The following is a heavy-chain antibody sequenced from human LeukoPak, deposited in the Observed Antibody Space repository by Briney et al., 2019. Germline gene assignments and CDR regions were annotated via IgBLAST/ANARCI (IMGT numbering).Heavy chain of an antibody. Sequence: GGSLRLSCAASGFTFSSYGMHWVRQAPGKGLEWVAVIWYDGSNKYYADSVKGRFTISRDNSKNTLYLQMNSLRAGDTAVYYCARTDYGDYTTFDYWGQGTLVTVSS. CDR1: GFTFSSYG. CDR2: IWYDGSNK. V-gene: IGHV3-33*01. CDR3: ARTDYGDYTTFDY. D-gene: IGHD4-17*01. J-gene: IGHJ4*02.